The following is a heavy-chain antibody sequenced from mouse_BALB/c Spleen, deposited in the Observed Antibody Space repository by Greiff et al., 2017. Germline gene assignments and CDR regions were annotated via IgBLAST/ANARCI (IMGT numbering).Heavy chain of an antibody. J-gene: IGHJ2*01. CDR2: INPSNGRT. V-gene: IGHV1S81*02. CDR1: GYTFTNYW. CDR3: ALIFDLDY. Sequence: QVQLQQPGAELVKPGASVKLSCKASGYTFTNYWMPWVKQRPGQGLEWIGEINPSNGRTNYNEKFKSKTTLTVDKSSSPAYMQVSSLTSEDSAVYYCALIFDLDYWGQGTTLTVSS.